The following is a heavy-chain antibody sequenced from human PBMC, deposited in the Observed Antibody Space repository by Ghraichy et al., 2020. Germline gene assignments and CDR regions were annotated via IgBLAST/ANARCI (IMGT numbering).Heavy chain of an antibody. D-gene: IGHD1-7*01. V-gene: IGHV3-7*01. Sequence: GGSLRLSCAVSGLTFSTYVMSWVRQPPGRGLHWVANTRQDGSEEYYVASVKGRFTISRDNAKNSLYLQMSRLRAEDAAVYYCVRWNYAFDVWGRGTVVTVSS. J-gene: IGHJ3*01. CDR3: VRWNYAFDV. CDR2: TRQDGSEE. CDR1: GLTFSTYV.